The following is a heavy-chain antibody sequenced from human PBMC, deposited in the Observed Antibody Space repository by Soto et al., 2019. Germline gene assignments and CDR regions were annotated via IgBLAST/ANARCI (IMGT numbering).Heavy chain of an antibody. J-gene: IGHJ4*02. CDR3: ARGSIAAADY. Sequence: QVQLVEPGGGVVQPGRSLRLSCAASGFTFSSYGMHWVRQAPGKGLEWVAVIWYDGSNKYYADSVKGRFTISRDNSKNTLYLQMNSLRGEDTAVYYCARGSIAAADYWGQGTLVTVSS. V-gene: IGHV3-33*01. D-gene: IGHD6-13*01. CDR1: GFTFSSYG. CDR2: IWYDGSNK.